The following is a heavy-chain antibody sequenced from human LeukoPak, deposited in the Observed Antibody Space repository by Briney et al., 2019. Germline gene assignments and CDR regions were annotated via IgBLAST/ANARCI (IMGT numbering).Heavy chain of an antibody. V-gene: IGHV1-69*05. CDR1: GGTFSSYA. J-gene: IGHJ6*03. D-gene: IGHD2-2*02. Sequence: SVKVSCKASGGTFSSYAISWVRQAPGQGLEWMGGIIPIFGTANYAQKFQGRVTITTDESTSTAYMELSSLRSEDTAVYYCASAPPRYCSSISCYKARAYYYMDVWGKGTTVTVSS. CDR3: ASAPPRYCSSISCYKARAYYYMDV. CDR2: IIPIFGTA.